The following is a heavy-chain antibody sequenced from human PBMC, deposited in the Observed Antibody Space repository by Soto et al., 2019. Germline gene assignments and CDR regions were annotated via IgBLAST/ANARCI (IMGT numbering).Heavy chain of an antibody. V-gene: IGHV4-39*01. J-gene: IGHJ6*04. CDR2: IYYSGST. Sequence: PLETMSLTCTVADGTIGSSGYCWGCIRQPPGKGLEWIGSIYYSGSTYYNPSLKSRVTISVDTSKNQFSLKLSSVTAADTAVYYCATLGYSYGSYYFYYGMEVRGNGTTDLVS. D-gene: IGHD5-18*01. CDR1: DGTIGSSGYC. CDR3: ATLGYSYGSYYFYYGMEV.